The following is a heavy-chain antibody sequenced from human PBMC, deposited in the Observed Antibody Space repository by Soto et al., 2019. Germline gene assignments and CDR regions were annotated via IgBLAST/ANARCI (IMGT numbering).Heavy chain of an antibody. V-gene: IGHV1-18*01. CDR3: SMVDNYVTPTPQDV. CDR1: GYIFVNYG. CDR2: ISPYSGNT. J-gene: IGHJ6*02. Sequence: QVQLVQSGDEVRKPGSSVKVSCKASGYIFVNYGIAWVRQAPGQGLEWMGWISPYSGNTHYASKVQGRLTMTTDTSPSTAYIDQTSLTSYDTAVYYCSMVDNYVTPTPQDVWGQGTTVTVSS. D-gene: IGHD3-16*01.